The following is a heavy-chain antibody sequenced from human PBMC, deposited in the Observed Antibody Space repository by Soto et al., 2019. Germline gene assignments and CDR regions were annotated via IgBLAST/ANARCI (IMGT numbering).Heavy chain of an antibody. J-gene: IGHJ4*02. CDR1: GGSISSSSYY. CDR3: ARPDYGDPLSFDY. V-gene: IGHV4-39*01. D-gene: IGHD4-17*01. CDR2: INYSGST. Sequence: SETLSLTCTVSGGSISSSSYYWGWIRQPPGKGLEWIGGINYSGSTYYNPSLKSRVTISVDTSKNQFSLKLSSVTAADTAVYYCARPDYGDPLSFDYWGQGTLVTVSS.